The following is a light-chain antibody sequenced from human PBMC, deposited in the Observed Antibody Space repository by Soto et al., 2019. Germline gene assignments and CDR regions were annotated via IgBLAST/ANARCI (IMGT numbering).Light chain of an antibody. Sequence: QSVLTQPRSVSGSPGQSVTISCTGTSSDVGGYNYVSWYQQHPGKAPKLIIYDVSKRPSGVPDRFSGSKSGNTASLTISGLQVEDEAEYFCFSFTTTSTHVFGTGTKVTVL. CDR3: FSFTTTSTHV. CDR2: DVS. CDR1: SSDVGGYNY. V-gene: IGLV2-11*01. J-gene: IGLJ1*01.